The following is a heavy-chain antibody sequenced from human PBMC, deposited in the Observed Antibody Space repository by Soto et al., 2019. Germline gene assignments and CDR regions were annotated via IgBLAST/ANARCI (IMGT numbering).Heavy chain of an antibody. CDR1: GGSIRSTSYY. J-gene: IGHJ5*02. Sequence: QVQLQESGPGLVKPSETLSLMCSVSGGSIRSTSYYWGWIRQPPGKGLEWIGTMYYSGSTFYNPSLQSRVAISVDTSNNQFSLKLNSVTAADTAFYYCASGSQYEISTGQTFDPWGQGTLVSVSS. CDR2: MYYSGST. V-gene: IGHV4-39*01. CDR3: ASGSQYEISTGQTFDP. D-gene: IGHD3-9*01.